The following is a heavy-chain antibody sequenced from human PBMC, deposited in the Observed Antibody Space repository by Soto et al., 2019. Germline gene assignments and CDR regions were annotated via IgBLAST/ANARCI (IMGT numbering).Heavy chain of an antibody. Sequence: QVRLVQSGTEAKKPGASMKLSCKASGYSFTSYAIHWVRRAPGQRLEWMGWIFAGNGDTEYSPKFQDRVTITRDTSASTTYIQLTSLGSEDTAVYYCARNVPHTGYYNHWGPGTLVTVSS. CDR2: IFAGNGDT. CDR1: GYSFTSYA. D-gene: IGHD3-9*01. V-gene: IGHV1-3*01. J-gene: IGHJ5*02. CDR3: ARNVPHTGYYNH.